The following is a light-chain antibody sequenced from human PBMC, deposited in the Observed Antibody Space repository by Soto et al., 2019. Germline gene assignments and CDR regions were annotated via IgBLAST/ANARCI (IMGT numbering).Light chain of an antibody. CDR1: GSDVGGYNY. CDR3: SSYTSSITYV. Sequence: QSALTQPASVSGSPEQSITISCTGTGSDVGGYNYVSWYQQHPGKAPKLMIYEVSNRPSGVSNRFSGSKSGSTASLTISGLQAEDEADYYCSSYTSSITYVFGTGTKVTVL. J-gene: IGLJ1*01. V-gene: IGLV2-14*01. CDR2: EVS.